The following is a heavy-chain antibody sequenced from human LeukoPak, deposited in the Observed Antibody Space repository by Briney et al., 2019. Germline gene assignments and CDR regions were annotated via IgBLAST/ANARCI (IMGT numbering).Heavy chain of an antibody. CDR3: AHRSQVLVGATALYYFDY. D-gene: IGHD1-26*01. V-gene: IGHV2-5*01. CDR2: IYWNDDK. J-gene: IGHJ4*02. CDR1: GVPLRTSGVG. Sequence: ESGPTLVNPTQTLTLNCSLSGVPLRTSGVGVGWIRQPPGKALEWLALIYWNDDKRYSPSLKSRLTITKDTSKNQVVLTMTNMDPVDTATYYCAHRSQVLVGATALYYFDYWGQGTLVTVSS.